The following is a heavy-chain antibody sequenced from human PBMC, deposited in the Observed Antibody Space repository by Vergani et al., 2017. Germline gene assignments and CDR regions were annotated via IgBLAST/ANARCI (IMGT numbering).Heavy chain of an antibody. CDR2: INPNSGGT. V-gene: IGHV1-2*06. D-gene: IGHD2-2*01. J-gene: IGHJ4*02. CDR1: GYTFTGYY. CDR3: AAGYCSSTSCYSFDY. Sequence: QVQLVQSGAEVKKPGASVKVSCKASGYTFTGYYMHWVRQAPGQGLEWMGRINPNSGGTNYAQKVQGRVTMTRDTSISTAYMELSRLRSDDTAVYYCAAGYCSSTSCYSFDYWGQGTLVTVSS.